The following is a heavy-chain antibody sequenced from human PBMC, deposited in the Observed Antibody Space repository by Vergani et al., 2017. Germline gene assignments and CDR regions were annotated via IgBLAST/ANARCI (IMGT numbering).Heavy chain of an antibody. D-gene: IGHD6-6*01. CDR3: ARGRRSIAAEYYYYYYMDV. CDR1: GGSFSGYY. CDR2: IKHSGGT. J-gene: IGHJ6*03. V-gene: IGHV4-34*01. Sequence: QVQLQQWGAGLFTPSETLSLTCAVYGGSFSGYYWSWIRQPPGKGLGWIGEIKHSGGTNYNPSLRSRVTISVDTSKNQFSLRLSSVTAADTAVYYCARGRRSIAAEYYYYYYMDVWGKGTTVTVSS.